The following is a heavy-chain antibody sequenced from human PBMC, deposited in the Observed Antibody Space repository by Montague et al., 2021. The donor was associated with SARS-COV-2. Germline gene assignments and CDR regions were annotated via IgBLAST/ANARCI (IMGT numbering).Heavy chain of an antibody. Sequence: SETLSLTCTVSGGSISSSSYYWGWIRQPPGKGLEWIGSIYYSGSTSYNPSLKSRVTMSVDTSKNQFSLKLSSVTAADTAVYYCARDPNQYDILTGSYRGYYAFDIWGQGTMVTVSS. J-gene: IGHJ3*02. CDR2: IYYSGST. V-gene: IGHV4-39*02. CDR1: GGSISSSSYY. CDR3: ARDPNQYDILTGSYRGYYAFDI. D-gene: IGHD3-9*01.